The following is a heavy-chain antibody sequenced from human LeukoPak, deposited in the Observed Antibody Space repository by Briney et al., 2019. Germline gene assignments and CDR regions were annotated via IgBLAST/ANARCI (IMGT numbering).Heavy chain of an antibody. J-gene: IGHJ4*02. CDR2: ISSSSSYI. D-gene: IGHD1-26*01. CDR1: GFTFSSYA. Sequence: PGGSLRLSCAASGFTFSSYAMSWVRQTPGKGLDWVSSISSSSSYIYYADSVKGRFTISRDNAKNSLYLQMNSLRAEDTAVCYCARDRGGSYWFDYWGQGTLVTVSS. V-gene: IGHV3-21*01. CDR3: ARDRGGSYWFDY.